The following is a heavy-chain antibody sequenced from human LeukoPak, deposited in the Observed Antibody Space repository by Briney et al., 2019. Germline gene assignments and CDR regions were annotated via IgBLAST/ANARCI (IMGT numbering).Heavy chain of an antibody. D-gene: IGHD2-2*03. J-gene: IGHJ6*02. CDR1: GFTFSSYA. V-gene: IGHV3-23*01. Sequence: GGSLRLSCAASGFTFSSYAMSWVRQAPGKGLEWVSAISGGGGSTYYADSVKGRFTISRDNSKNTLYLQMNSLRAEDTAVYYCATGPGYCSSTSCYYCYYGMDVWGQGTTVTVSS. CDR3: ATGPGYCSSTSCYYCYYGMDV. CDR2: ISGGGGST.